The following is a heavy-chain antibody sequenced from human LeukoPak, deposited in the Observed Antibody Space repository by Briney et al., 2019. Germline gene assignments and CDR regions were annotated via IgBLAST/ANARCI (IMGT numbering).Heavy chain of an antibody. D-gene: IGHD2-2*02. V-gene: IGHV1-18*01. J-gene: IGHJ4*02. Sequence: ASVKVSCKASGYTLTSYGFSWLRQAPGQALAWMGWISAYNGNTNCAQKLQGRVTMTTDTSTSTAYMELRSLRSDDTAVYYCARVYCSSTSCYTSDYWGQGTLVTVSS. CDR3: ARVYCSSTSCYTSDY. CDR1: GYTLTSYG. CDR2: ISAYNGNT.